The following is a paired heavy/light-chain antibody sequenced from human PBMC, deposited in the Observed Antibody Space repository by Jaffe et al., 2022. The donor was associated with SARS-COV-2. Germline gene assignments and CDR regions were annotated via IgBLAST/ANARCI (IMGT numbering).Heavy chain of an antibody. Sequence: QVQLVQSGAEVKKPGASVKVSCKASGYTFTSYGISWVRQAPGQGLEWMGWISAYNGNTNYAQKLQGRVTMTTDTSTSTAYMELRSLRSDDTAVYYCARDRPYSSGWWGGVSDYYYYGMDVWGQGTTVTVSS. CDR3: ARDRPYSSGWWGGVSDYYYYGMDV. CDR2: ISAYNGNT. CDR1: GYTFTSYG. V-gene: IGHV1-18*01. J-gene: IGHJ6*02. D-gene: IGHD6-19*01.
Light chain of an antibody. J-gene: IGKJ3*01. Sequence: DIQLTQSPSFLSASVGDRVTITCRASQGISSYLAWYQQKPGKAPKLLIYAASTLQSGVPSRFSGSGSGTEFTLTISSLQPEDFATYYCQQLNSYPRTFGPGTKVDIK. CDR1: QGISSY. CDR3: QQLNSYPRT. V-gene: IGKV1-9*01. CDR2: AAS.